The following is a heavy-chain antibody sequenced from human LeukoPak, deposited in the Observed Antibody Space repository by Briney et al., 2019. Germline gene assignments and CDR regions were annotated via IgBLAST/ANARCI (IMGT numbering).Heavy chain of an antibody. Sequence: PSETLSLTCTVSGGSISSHYWTWIRQSPVKGLEWVGDISNSGSTSYNPSLKSRVTISIDTSKNQFSLKLSSVTAADTAVYYCGRDALVGYFSYYYMDVWGKGTTVTVSS. J-gene: IGHJ6*03. CDR1: GGSISSHY. V-gene: IGHV4-59*11. CDR2: ISNSGST. D-gene: IGHD2-15*01. CDR3: GRDALVGYFSYYYMDV.